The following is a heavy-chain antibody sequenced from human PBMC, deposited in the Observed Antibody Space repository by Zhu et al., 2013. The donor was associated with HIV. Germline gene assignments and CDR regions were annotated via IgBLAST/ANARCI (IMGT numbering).Heavy chain of an antibody. CDR2: IIPVLGTT. J-gene: IGHJ3*02. D-gene: IGHD1-26*01. CDR1: GGTFSSFV. Sequence: QVQLVQSGAEVKKPGSSVKVSCKASGGTFSSFVISWVRQAPGQGLEWMGKIIPVLGTTDYAQKFQGRVTITADESTSTAYMELSSLRSEDTAVYYCAGSVGATTGASDIWGQGDNGHRLY. V-gene: IGHV1-69*11. CDR3: AGSVGATTGASDI.